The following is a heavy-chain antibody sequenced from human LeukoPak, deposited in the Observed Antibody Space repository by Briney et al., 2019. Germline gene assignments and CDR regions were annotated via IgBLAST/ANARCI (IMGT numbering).Heavy chain of an antibody. CDR3: ARSGIVGATTRLYYFDS. Sequence: SGPTLVNPTQTLTLTCTFSGFSLSTSGMCVSWIRQPPGKALEWLARIDWDDHKYYSTSLKTRLTISKDTSKNQVVLTMTNMDPVDTATYYCARSGIVGATTRLYYFDSWGQGTLATVSS. CDR1: GFSLSTSGMC. D-gene: IGHD1-26*01. J-gene: IGHJ4*02. V-gene: IGHV2-70*11. CDR2: IDWDDHK.